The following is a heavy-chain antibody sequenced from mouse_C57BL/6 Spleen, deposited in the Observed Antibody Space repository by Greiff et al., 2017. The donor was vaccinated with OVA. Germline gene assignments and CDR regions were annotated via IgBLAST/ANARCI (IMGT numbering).Heavy chain of an antibody. CDR1: GFTFSSYA. D-gene: IGHD4-1*01. V-gene: IGHV5-4*01. CDR3: ARDLGRYFDV. J-gene: IGHJ1*03. CDR2: ISDGGSYT. Sequence: EVQVVESGGGLVKPGGSLKLSCAASGFTFSSYAMSWVRQTPEKRLEWVATISDGGSYTYYPDNVKGRFTISRDNAKNNLYLQMSHLKSEDTAMYYCARDLGRYFDVWGTGTTVTVSS.